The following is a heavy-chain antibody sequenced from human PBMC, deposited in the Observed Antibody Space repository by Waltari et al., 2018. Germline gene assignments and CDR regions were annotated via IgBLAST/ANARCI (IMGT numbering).Heavy chain of an antibody. J-gene: IGHJ6*03. CDR3: ARATHYNWNYVASYFYYMDV. D-gene: IGHD1-7*01. V-gene: IGHV1-2*02. CDR2: FTPNSGAT. CDR1: GYTSTGSY. Sequence: QAQLVQSGPEVKTPGASVKVSCQASGYTSTGSYIHWVRQAPGQGLQWVGYFTPNSGATKYAQNFQGRVTMTRDTSISAIYMHLTSLRSDDTAVYFCARATHYNWNYVASYFYYMDVWGTGTTITVSS.